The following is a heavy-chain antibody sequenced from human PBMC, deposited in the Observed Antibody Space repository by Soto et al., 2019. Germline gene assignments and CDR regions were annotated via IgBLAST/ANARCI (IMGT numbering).Heavy chain of an antibody. CDR2: IYNSRNT. CDR1: GGSISSGGYY. CDR3: ARVGESGYEGGYCFDH. V-gene: IGHV4-31*03. J-gene: IGHJ4*02. Sequence: QVQLQESGPGLVKPSQTLSLTCSVSGGSISSGGYYWTWIRQHPGKGLEWIGYIYNSRNTDYNTSLRSRVTISADTSKNQFSLNLRSVTAADTAVYYCARVGESGYEGGYCFDHWGQGTRVTVSS. D-gene: IGHD5-12*01.